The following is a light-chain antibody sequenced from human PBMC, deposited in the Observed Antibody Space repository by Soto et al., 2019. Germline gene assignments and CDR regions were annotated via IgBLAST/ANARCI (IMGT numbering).Light chain of an antibody. CDR2: GAS. CDR3: QQYQNLWT. J-gene: IGKJ1*01. CDR1: QSVVSN. Sequence: EIVMTQSPGALSLSPGQIATLSCRASQSVVSNLAFYQQKPGQAPRLLIFGASTSATGFPASFSCSLSGAESTLTISGLQSEDFALYYCQQYQNLWTFGQGTKVDIK. V-gene: IGKV3-15*01.